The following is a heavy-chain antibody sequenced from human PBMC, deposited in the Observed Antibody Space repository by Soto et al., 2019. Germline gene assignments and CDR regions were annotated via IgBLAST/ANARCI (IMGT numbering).Heavy chain of an antibody. CDR2: ISGSGGRS. D-gene: IGHD4-17*01. CDR1: GFTFRDSA. CDR3: ARLNSGDYGLDYFAY. J-gene: IGHJ4*01. V-gene: IGHV3-23*01. Sequence: GGSLRLSCVGSGFTFRDSAMSWVRQAPGKGLEWVSAISGSGGRSYYADSVEGRFTISRDNSKNILYLQMTALTAGDAAIYYCARLNSGDYGLDYFAYWGHGTLVTVS.